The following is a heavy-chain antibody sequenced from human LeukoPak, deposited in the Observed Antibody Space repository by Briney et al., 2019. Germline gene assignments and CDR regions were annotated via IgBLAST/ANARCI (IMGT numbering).Heavy chain of an antibody. CDR2: IYYSGST. J-gene: IGHJ4*02. Sequence: PSETLSLSCALYGGSFSGYYWDWIRQPPVKALEWIGSIYYSGSTYYKSSLKSRVTISVDTSKNQFSLKLTSVTAADTALYYCASLRERSYYARGFDYWGQGTLVTVSS. V-gene: IGHV4-39*01. CDR1: GGSFSGYY. D-gene: IGHD1-26*01. CDR3: ASLRERSYYARGFDY.